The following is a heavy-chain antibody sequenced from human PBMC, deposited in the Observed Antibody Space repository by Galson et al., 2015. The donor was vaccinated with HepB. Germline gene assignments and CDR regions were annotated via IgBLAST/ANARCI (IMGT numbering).Heavy chain of an antibody. D-gene: IGHD3-22*01. CDR3: ARDLLYYYDSSGSSRYYFGLDV. CDR1: GYTFTGYY. Sequence: SVKVSCKASGYTFTGYYMHRVRQAPGQGLEWMGRINPSSGGTNYAQNFQGRFTMTRDTSISTAYMELRRLRSDDTAVYYCARDLLYYYDSSGSSRYYFGLDVWGQGTTVTVSS. CDR2: INPSSGGT. V-gene: IGHV1-2*06. J-gene: IGHJ6*02.